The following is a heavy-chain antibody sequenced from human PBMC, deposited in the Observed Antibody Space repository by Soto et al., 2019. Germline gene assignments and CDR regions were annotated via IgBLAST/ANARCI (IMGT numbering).Heavy chain of an antibody. D-gene: IGHD6-13*01. CDR3: AGYSSSTGFDP. V-gene: IGHV3-23*01. CDR1: GCTYRDGG. CDR2: ISGTGGST. Sequence: GGSLRLSCVSSGCTYRDGGRIWDSQAPGKGLEWVSAISGTGGSTYYADSVKGRFTISRDNSKNTLYLQMNSLRAEDTAVYYCAGYSSSTGFDPWGQGTLVTVSS. J-gene: IGHJ5*02.